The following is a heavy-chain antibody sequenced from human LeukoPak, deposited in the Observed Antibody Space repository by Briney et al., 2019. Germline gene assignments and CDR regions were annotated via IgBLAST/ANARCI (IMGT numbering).Heavy chain of an antibody. D-gene: IGHD1-7*01. CDR3: AKLNGNLFDP. V-gene: IGHV3-53*01. J-gene: IGHJ5*02. CDR1: GFTVSSNY. CDR2: IYSGGST. Sequence: PGGSLRLSCAASGFTVSSNYMSWVRQAPGKGLEWVSVIYSGGSTYYADSVKGRFTISRHNSKNTLYLQMNSLRAEDQGVYYCAKLNGNLFDPWGQGTLVTLSS.